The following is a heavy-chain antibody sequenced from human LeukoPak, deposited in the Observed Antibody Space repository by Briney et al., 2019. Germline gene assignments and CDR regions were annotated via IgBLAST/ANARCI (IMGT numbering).Heavy chain of an antibody. V-gene: IGHV1-2*04. CDR3: AREPRYYDTSGHFDY. CDR1: GCTFTGYY. Sequence: ASVKVSCKASGCTFTGYYVHWVRQAPGQGPEWMGWINPNSGDTNYAQKFQGWVTMTRDTSITTAYMELSRLRSDDTAVYYCAREPRYYDTSGHFDYWGQGTQVTVSS. D-gene: IGHD3-22*01. J-gene: IGHJ4*02. CDR2: INPNSGDT.